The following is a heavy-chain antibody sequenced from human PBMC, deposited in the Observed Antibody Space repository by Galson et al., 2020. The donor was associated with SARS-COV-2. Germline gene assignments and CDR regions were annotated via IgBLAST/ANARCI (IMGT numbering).Heavy chain of an antibody. CDR2: INPNSGDT. Sequence: ASVKVSCKASGYFFIGHYIYWVRQAPGQGLEWMGWINPNSGDTNYAQKFQGSVTLTRDTSISTAYLELRRLTSDDTAVYYCARAKGGGLRYFDLWGRGTLVTVSS. V-gene: IGHV1-2*04. CDR3: ARAKGGGLRYFDL. D-gene: IGHD2-15*01. J-gene: IGHJ2*01. CDR1: GYFFIGHY.